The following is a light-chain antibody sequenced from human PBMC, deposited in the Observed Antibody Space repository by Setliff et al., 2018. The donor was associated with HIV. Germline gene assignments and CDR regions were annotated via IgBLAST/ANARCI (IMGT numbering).Light chain of an antibody. V-gene: IGLV2-23*01. J-gene: IGLJ1*01. Sequence: QSALAQPASVSGSPGQSITISCTGTSGDVGRYNLVSWYQQHPGKAPKLMIYEGSKRPSGVSNRFSGSKSGNTASLTISGLQAEDEADYYCCSNTGSNTYVFGTGTKVTVL. CDR1: SGDVGRYNL. CDR2: EGS. CDR3: CSNTGSNTYV.